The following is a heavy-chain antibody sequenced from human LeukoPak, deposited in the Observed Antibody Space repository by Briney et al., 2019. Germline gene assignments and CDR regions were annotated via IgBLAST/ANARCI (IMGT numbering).Heavy chain of an antibody. D-gene: IGHD6-19*01. J-gene: IGHJ4*02. CDR2: INPNSGGT. CDR3: ARVRIAVAGKYYFDY. CDR1: GYTCTGYY. Sequence: ASVKVSCKASGYTCTGYYMHWVRQAPGHGLEWMGWINPNSGGTNYAQKFQGRVTMTRDTSISTAYMELSRLRSDDTAVYYCARVRIAVAGKYYFDYWGQGTLVTVSS. V-gene: IGHV1-2*02.